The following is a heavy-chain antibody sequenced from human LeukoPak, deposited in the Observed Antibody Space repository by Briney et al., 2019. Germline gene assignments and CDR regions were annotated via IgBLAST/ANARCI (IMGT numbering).Heavy chain of an antibody. D-gene: IGHD3-10*01. CDR1: GFTFSSYG. Sequence: GGSLRLSCAASGFTFSSYGMHWVRQAPGKGLEWVAVISYDGSNKYYADSVKGRFTISRDNSMNTLYLQMNSLRAEDTAVYYCAKDRSDGSGSYYLNWFDPWGQGTLVTVSS. CDR2: ISYDGSNK. V-gene: IGHV3-30*18. J-gene: IGHJ5*02. CDR3: AKDRSDGSGSYYLNWFDP.